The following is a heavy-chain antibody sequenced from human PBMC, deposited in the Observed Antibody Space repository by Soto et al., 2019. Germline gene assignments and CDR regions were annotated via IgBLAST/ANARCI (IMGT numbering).Heavy chain of an antibody. V-gene: IGHV4-59*01. D-gene: IGHD2-2*01. Sequence: ETLSLTGTVSGGSISSYYWSWIRQLPGKGLEWIGYIYYSGSTKYNPSLKSRVTISVDTSKNQFSLKLSSVTAADTAVYYCARESAPAAADYYYYGMDVWGQGTTVTVSS. J-gene: IGHJ6*02. CDR3: ARESAPAAADYYYYGMDV. CDR1: GGSISSYY. CDR2: IYYSGST.